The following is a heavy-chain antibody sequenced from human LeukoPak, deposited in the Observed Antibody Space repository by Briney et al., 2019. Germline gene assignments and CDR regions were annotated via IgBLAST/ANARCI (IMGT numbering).Heavy chain of an antibody. CDR1: GFTFSDYY. CDR2: ISSSSSYT. V-gene: IGHV3-11*06. CDR3: ASGQQWLVDFDY. D-gene: IGHD6-19*01. J-gene: IGHJ4*02. Sequence: GGSLRLSCAASGFTFSDYYMSWIRQAPGKGLVWVSYISSSSSYTNYADSVKGRFTISRDNAKNSLYLQMNSLRAEDTAVYYCASGQQWLVDFDYWGQGTLVTVSS.